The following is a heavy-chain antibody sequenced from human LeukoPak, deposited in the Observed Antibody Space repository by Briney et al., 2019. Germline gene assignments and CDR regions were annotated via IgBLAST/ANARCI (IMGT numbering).Heavy chain of an antibody. D-gene: IGHD3-10*01. CDR1: GTSISSSTYYY. CDR2: IYYLDAT. V-gene: IGHV4-31*03. CDR3: ARLNYYDSGSLTYSFDY. Sequence: PQTLSLTCTVSGTSISSSTYYYWSWIRQHPGEAPEWMGYIYYLDATYYNPSLKSRVSISVAASENQFSLKLTSVTAADTAVYYCARLNYYDSGSLTYSFDYWGQGTLVTVSP. J-gene: IGHJ4*02.